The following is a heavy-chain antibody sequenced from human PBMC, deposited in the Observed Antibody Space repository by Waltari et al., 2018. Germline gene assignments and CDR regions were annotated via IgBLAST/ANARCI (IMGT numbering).Heavy chain of an antibody. CDR2: VYHREST. Sequence: QVQLQESGPGLVKPSGTLSPTCSVPGYSISSYFYWGWIRQPPGKGLEWIATVYHRESTYYNPSLMSRLTLSVDTSNNQFSLNLRSVTAADTAVYYCAGLRGFNYAFEPWGRGALVTVSS. CDR1: GYSISSYFY. J-gene: IGHJ5*02. D-gene: IGHD5-18*01. V-gene: IGHV4-38-2*02. CDR3: AGLRGFNYAFEP.